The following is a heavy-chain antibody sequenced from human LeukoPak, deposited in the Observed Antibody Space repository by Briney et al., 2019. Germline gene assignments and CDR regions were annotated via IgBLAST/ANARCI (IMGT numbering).Heavy chain of an antibody. J-gene: IGHJ6*03. CDR2: TYYRSKWYN. V-gene: IGHV6-1*01. CDR3: ARDHADNWSYYYYYYMDV. CDR1: GDSVSSNSAA. D-gene: IGHD1-20*01. Sequence: SQTLSLTCAISGDSVSSNSAAWNWIRQSPSRGLEWLGRTYYRSKWYNDYAVSVKSRITINPDTSKNQFSLQLNSVTPEDTAVYYCARDHADNWSYYYYYYMDVWGKGTTVTVSS.